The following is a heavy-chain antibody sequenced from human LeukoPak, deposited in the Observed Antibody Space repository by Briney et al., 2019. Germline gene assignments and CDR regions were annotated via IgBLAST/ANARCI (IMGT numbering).Heavy chain of an antibody. J-gene: IGHJ3*02. CDR3: AKDPPMITFGGVIVPRAFDI. V-gene: IGHV3-7*03. D-gene: IGHD3-16*02. Sequence: GGSLRLSCAASGFTFSNNWMSWVRQAPGKGLEWVANIKQDESEKYYVDSVKGRFTISRDNAKNSLYLQMNSLRAEDTAVYYCAKDPPMITFGGVIVPRAFDIWGQGTMVTVSS. CDR1: GFTFSNNW. CDR2: IKQDESEK.